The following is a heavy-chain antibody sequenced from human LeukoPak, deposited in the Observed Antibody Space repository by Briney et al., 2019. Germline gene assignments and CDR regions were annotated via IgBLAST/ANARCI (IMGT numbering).Heavy chain of an antibody. D-gene: IGHD3-10*01. Sequence: GGSLRLSCAASGFTFSGYWMTWVRQAPGKGLEWVANLRPDGSDKYYADSAKGRFTISRDNAKNSLYLQMNSLRAEDTAVYYCAKDLGLWFGETLFDYWGQGTLVTVSS. CDR2: LRPDGSDK. V-gene: IGHV3-7*03. CDR1: GFTFSGYW. CDR3: AKDLGLWFGETLFDY. J-gene: IGHJ4*02.